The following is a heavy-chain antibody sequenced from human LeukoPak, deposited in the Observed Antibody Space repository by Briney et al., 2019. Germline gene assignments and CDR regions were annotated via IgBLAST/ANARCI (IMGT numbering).Heavy chain of an antibody. Sequence: GGSLRLSCAASGFTFSGSAMHWVRQASGKGLEWVGRIRSKANSYATAYAASVKGRFTISRDDSKNTAYLQMNSLKTEDTAVYYCTTLMRGSSETLDVWGKGTTVTISS. D-gene: IGHD2-15*01. CDR3: TTLMRGSSETLDV. V-gene: IGHV3-73*01. J-gene: IGHJ6*04. CDR2: IRSKANSYAT. CDR1: GFTFSGSA.